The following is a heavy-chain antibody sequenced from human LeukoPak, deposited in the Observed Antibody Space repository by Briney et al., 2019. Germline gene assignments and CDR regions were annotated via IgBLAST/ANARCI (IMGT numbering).Heavy chain of an antibody. CDR3: ARDYGDYAGEFDY. V-gene: IGHV3-21*01. D-gene: IGHD4-17*01. J-gene: IGHJ4*02. Sequence: GGSLRLSCAASGFTFSSYSMNWVRQAPGKGLEWVSSISSSSSYIYYADSVKGRFTTSRDNAKNSLYLQMNSLRAEDTAVYYCARDYGDYAGEFDYWGQGTLVTVSS. CDR1: GFTFSSYS. CDR2: ISSSSSYI.